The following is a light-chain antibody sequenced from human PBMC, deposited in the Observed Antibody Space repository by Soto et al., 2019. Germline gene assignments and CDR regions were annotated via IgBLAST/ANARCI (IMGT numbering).Light chain of an antibody. CDR3: QQYNSYSLWT. CDR2: DAS. Sequence: DIQMTQSPSTLSASVGDRVTITCRASQSISRCLAWYQQKPGKAPKLLIYDASSLESGVPSRFSGSGSGTEFTLTISSLQPDDFATYYCQQYNSYSLWTFGQGTKVEIK. J-gene: IGKJ1*01. CDR1: QSISRC. V-gene: IGKV1-5*01.